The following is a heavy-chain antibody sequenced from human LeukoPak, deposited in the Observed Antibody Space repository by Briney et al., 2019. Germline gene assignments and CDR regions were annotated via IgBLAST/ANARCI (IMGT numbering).Heavy chain of an antibody. CDR1: GFTFSSYE. V-gene: IGHV3-21*01. Sequence: PGGSLRLSCAASGFTFSSYEMNWVRQAPGKGLEWVSSISSSSSYIYYADSVKGRFTISRDNAKNSLYLQMNSLRAEDTAVYYCARDPVGATTGYFDYWGQGTLVTVSS. D-gene: IGHD1-26*01. J-gene: IGHJ4*02. CDR2: ISSSSSYI. CDR3: ARDPVGATTGYFDY.